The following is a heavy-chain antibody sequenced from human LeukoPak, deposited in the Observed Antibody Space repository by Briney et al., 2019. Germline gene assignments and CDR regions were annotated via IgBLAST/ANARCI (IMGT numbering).Heavy chain of an antibody. J-gene: IGHJ6*02. D-gene: IGHD5-12*01. CDR1: GGSISSYY. CDR3: ALLVAAGDYYGMDV. V-gene: IGHV4-59*01. Sequence: SETLSLTCTVSGGSISSYYWSWIRQPPGKGLEWIGYIYYSGSTNYNPSLKSRVTISVDTSKNQFSLKLSSVTAADTAVYYCALLVAAGDYYGMDVWGQGTTVTVSS. CDR2: IYYSGST.